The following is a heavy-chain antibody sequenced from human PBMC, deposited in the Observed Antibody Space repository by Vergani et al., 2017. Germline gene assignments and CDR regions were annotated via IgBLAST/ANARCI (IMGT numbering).Heavy chain of an antibody. Sequence: QVQLVQSGAEVKKPGASVKVSCKASGYTFTSYYMHWVRQAPGQGLEWMGRIIPIFGTANYAQKFQGRVTITADESTSTAYMELSSLRSEDTAVYYCARDLDHCSGGSCYWGGWFDPWGQGTLVTVSS. CDR2: IIPIFGTA. CDR3: ARDLDHCSGGSCYWGGWFDP. J-gene: IGHJ5*02. CDR1: GYTFTSYY. D-gene: IGHD2-15*01. V-gene: IGHV1-69*18.